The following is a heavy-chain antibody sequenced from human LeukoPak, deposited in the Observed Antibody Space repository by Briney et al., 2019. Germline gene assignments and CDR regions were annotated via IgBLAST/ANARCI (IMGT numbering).Heavy chain of an antibody. D-gene: IGHD1-14*01. Sequence: GASVKVSCKASGYTFTSYYMHWVRQAPGQGLEWMGIINPSGGSTSYAQKFQGRVTMTRDTSTSTVYMELSSLRSEDTAVYYCARGISTPSRVLDNWFDPWGQGTLVTVSS. V-gene: IGHV1-46*01. CDR3: ARGISTPSRVLDNWFDP. CDR1: GYTFTSYY. CDR2: INPSGGST. J-gene: IGHJ5*02.